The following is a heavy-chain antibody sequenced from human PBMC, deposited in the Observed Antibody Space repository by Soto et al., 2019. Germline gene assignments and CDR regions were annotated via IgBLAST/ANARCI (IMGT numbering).Heavy chain of an antibody. CDR2: IWSDGSNK. J-gene: IGHJ4*01. CDR1: GFTFRTYG. D-gene: IGHD3-16*01. V-gene: IGHV3-33*01. CDR3: ATDRGGAAFDY. Sequence: QVQLVEYGGGVVQPGRSLRLSCAASGFTFRTYGMHWVRQAPGKGLEWVAVIWSDGSNKIYAESVKGRFTISRDNSRNILYLEMNSLRVEDMAVYYCATDRGGAAFDYWGHGTLVTVSS.